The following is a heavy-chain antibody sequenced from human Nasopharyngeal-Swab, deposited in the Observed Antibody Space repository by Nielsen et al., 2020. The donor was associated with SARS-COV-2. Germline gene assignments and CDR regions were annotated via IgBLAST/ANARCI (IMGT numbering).Heavy chain of an antibody. V-gene: IGHV3-21*01. CDR1: GFTFTNYN. Sequence: GGSLRLSCAASGFTFTNYNFNWVRQAPGKGLEWLSSLSSSSSYIYYADSVKGRFTISRDNAKNSLYLQMNSLRAEDTAVYYCARDGLDYDFWSAYFMDVWGQGTTVTVSS. CDR3: ARDGLDYDFWSAYFMDV. D-gene: IGHD3-3*01. CDR2: LSSSSSYI. J-gene: IGHJ6*02.